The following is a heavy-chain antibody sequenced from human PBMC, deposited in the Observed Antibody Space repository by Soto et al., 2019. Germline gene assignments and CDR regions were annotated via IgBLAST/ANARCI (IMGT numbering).Heavy chain of an antibody. J-gene: IGHJ4*02. CDR3: ARAGWYRFDY. CDR1: GFTFSNYW. D-gene: IGHD6-19*01. CDR2: INSDGTTI. Sequence: EVQLVESGGGLVQPGGSLRLSCAASGFTFSNYWVHCVRQAPGKGLMWVSRINSDGTTINYADSVEGRFTISRDNAKNTLFLQMNSLRVEDTAVYYCARAGWYRFDYWGQGTLVTVSS. V-gene: IGHV3-74*01.